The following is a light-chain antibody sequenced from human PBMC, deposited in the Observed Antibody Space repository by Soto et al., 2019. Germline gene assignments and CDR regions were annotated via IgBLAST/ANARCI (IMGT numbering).Light chain of an antibody. Sequence: EIVLTQSPATLSVSPGDRATLSCRAGQPLNNNVAWYQHKPGQAPRLLIYGTSTRATGISARFSGGESGTEFTLTISSLQSEDFAVYYCQQYEKWPPSITFGQGTRLEIK. CDR2: GTS. CDR3: QQYEKWPPSIT. V-gene: IGKV3-15*01. CDR1: QPLNNN. J-gene: IGKJ5*01.